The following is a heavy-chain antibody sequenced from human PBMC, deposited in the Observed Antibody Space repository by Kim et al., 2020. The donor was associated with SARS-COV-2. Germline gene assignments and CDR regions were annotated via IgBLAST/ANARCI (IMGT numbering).Heavy chain of an antibody. J-gene: IGHJ4*01. CDR3: AREIEVGVVWGNFDY. Sequence: SETLSLTCVVSGGSISSNNYYWGWIRQPPGKGLEWIGSINYSGSTYYNPSLKSRVTIFVDTSKKQFSLNLSSVTAADTAVYYCAREIEVGVVWGNFDYWG. CDR1: GGSISSNNYY. V-gene: IGHV4-39*02. D-gene: IGHD3-3*01. CDR2: INYSGST.